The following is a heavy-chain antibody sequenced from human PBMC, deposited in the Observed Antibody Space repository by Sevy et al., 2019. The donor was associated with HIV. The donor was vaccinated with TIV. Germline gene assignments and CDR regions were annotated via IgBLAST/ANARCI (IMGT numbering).Heavy chain of an antibody. CDR1: EFTFNNYA. D-gene: IGHD1-7*01. CDR2: ISADGTYT. J-gene: IGHJ4*02. V-gene: IGHV3-23*01. Sequence: GWSLRLSCAASEFTFNNYAMNWVRRAPGKGLEWISAISADGTYTYHADSVQRRFTISRDNSKSTVYLQMDSLRADDTAVYYCTKGAGGQWNSDYFDYWGQGALVTVSS. CDR3: TKGAGGQWNSDYFDY.